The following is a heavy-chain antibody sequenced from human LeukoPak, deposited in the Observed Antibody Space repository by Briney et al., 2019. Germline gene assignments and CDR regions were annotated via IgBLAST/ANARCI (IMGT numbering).Heavy chain of an antibody. CDR3: ARGRRIGKTYYYDSSGSSYFDY. J-gene: IGHJ4*02. Sequence: SETLSLTCTVSGGSISSYYWSWIRQPAGKGLEWIGRIYTSGSTNYNPSLKSRVTMSVDTSKNQFSLKLSSVTAADTAVYYCARGRRIGKTYYYDSSGSSYFDYWGQGTLVTVSS. CDR2: IYTSGST. CDR1: GGSISSYY. V-gene: IGHV4-4*07. D-gene: IGHD3-22*01.